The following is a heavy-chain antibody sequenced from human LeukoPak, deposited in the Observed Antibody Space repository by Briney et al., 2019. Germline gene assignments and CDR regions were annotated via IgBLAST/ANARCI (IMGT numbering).Heavy chain of an antibody. D-gene: IGHD6-13*01. J-gene: IGHJ4*02. Sequence: GGSLRLSCAASGFTFSSYWMNWVRQAPGKGLEWVANIQQDGSEKYYVDSVKGRFTISRDNAKNSLYLQMKSLRAEDTAVYYCARARDSSSWFSSDYWGQGTLVTVSS. CDR3: ARARDSSSWFSSDY. CDR2: IQQDGSEK. CDR1: GFTFSSYW. V-gene: IGHV3-7*04.